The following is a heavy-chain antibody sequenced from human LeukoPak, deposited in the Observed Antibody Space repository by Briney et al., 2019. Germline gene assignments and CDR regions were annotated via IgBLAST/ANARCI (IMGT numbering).Heavy chain of an antibody. CDR3: ARAMT. CDR2: IKPDGSDK. CDR1: GFTFSGYW. Sequence: GGSLRLSCAASGFTFSGYWRSWVRQAPGKGLEWVANIKPDGSDKAYVDSVKGRFTISRDNTKNSLYLQMSSLVAEDTAVYYCARAMTWGQGTLVSVSS. V-gene: IGHV3-7*01. J-gene: IGHJ5*02.